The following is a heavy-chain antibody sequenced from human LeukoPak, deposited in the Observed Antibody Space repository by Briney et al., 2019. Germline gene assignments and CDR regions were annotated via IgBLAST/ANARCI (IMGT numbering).Heavy chain of an antibody. CDR1: GDSLSSYY. D-gene: IGHD3-10*01. CDR3: ARDYRSGRDKSYNWFDP. CDR2: IHYSGST. J-gene: IGHJ5*02. V-gene: IGHV4-59*01. Sequence: SETLSLTCTVSGDSLSSYYLSWIRQPPGKGLEWIGYIHYSGSTNYNPSLKSRVTISVDTSKNQFSLRLSSVTAADTAVYYCARDYRSGRDKSYNWFDPWGQGTLVTVSS.